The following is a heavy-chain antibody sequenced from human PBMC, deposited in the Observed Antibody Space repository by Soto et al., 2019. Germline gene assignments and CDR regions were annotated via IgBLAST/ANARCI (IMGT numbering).Heavy chain of an antibody. CDR1: GYTFTSYG. J-gene: IGHJ6*02. Sequence: QVQLVQSGTEVKKPGASVKVSCKASGYTFTSYGISWVRQAPGQGLEWMGWISAYNGNTNYAQKLQGRVTMTTDTSTSTAYMELRSLRSDDTDVYYCAREAYCGGDCYIYYYYGMDVWGQGTTVTVSS. CDR2: ISAYNGNT. V-gene: IGHV1-18*01. CDR3: AREAYCGGDCYIYYYYGMDV. D-gene: IGHD2-21*02.